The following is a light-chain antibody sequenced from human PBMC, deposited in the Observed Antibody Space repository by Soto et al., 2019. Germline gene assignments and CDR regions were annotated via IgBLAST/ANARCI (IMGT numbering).Light chain of an antibody. CDR2: DES. J-gene: IGKJ2*01. CDR3: QQRSTWPPT. Sequence: EIVLTQSPATLSLSPGERATLSCRASQSVSSYLAWYQQKPGQAPRLLIYDESSRATGIPARFSGSGSGTDFTLTISSLEPEDFAVYYCQQRSTWPPTFGQGTKLEIK. CDR1: QSVSSY. V-gene: IGKV3-11*01.